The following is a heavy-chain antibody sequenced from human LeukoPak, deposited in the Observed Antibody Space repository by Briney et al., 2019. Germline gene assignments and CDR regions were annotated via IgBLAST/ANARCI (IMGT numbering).Heavy chain of an antibody. CDR1: GYTFTGYY. CDR3: ARAWGQLWLDAFDI. Sequence: ASVKVSCKASGYTFTGYYMHWVRQAPGQGLEWMGWINPNSGGTNYAQKFQGRVTMTRDTSISTAYMELSRLRSDDTAVYYCARAWGQLWLDAFDIWGQGTMVTVSS. V-gene: IGHV1-2*02. D-gene: IGHD5-18*01. J-gene: IGHJ3*02. CDR2: INPNSGGT.